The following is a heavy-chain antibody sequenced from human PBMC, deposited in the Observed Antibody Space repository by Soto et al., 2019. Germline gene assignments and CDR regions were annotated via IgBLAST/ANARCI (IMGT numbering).Heavy chain of an antibody. CDR2: ISAYNGNT. D-gene: IGHD3-3*01. J-gene: IGHJ4*02. Sequence: GASVKVSCKASGYTFTSYGISWVRQAPGQGLEWMGWISAYNGNTNYAQKLQGRVTMTTDTSTSTAYMELRSLRSDDTAVYYCARSNYDFWSGYPFDYWGQGTLVTVSS. V-gene: IGHV1-18*04. CDR1: GYTFTSYG. CDR3: ARSNYDFWSGYPFDY.